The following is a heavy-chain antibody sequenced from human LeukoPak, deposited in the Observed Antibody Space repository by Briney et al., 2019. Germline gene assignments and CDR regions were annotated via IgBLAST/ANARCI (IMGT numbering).Heavy chain of an antibody. CDR3: ATPPFDF. Sequence: GATVKVSRKASGYTFTDYNIHWVRQAPGRRVEWMGGINPNSGGTNYAQKFRGRVTMTRDTPIGTAYMTGSRLISDDTAVYYCATPPFDFSGHGTLVTVSS. V-gene: IGHV1-2*02. CDR2: INPNSGGT. J-gene: IGHJ4*03. CDR1: GYTFTDYN.